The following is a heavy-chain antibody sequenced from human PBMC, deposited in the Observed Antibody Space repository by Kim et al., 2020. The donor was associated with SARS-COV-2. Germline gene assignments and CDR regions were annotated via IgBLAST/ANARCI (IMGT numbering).Heavy chain of an antibody. CDR3: VWQTTRSGSYN. D-gene: IGHD1-26*01. CDR2: ILSRNSGGTT. Sequence: GGSLRLSCAGPGFSGALFTDAWMTWVRQAPGKGLEWVGRILSRNSGGTTDYAAPVKDRFIISRDDSKYILYLQMNSLETEDTAMYYCVWQTTRSGSYNWGQGTLVTVSS. V-gene: IGHV3-15*01. CDR1: GFSGALFTDAW. J-gene: IGHJ4*02.